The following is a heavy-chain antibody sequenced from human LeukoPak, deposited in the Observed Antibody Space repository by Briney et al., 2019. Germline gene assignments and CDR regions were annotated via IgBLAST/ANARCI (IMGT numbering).Heavy chain of an antibody. J-gene: IGHJ4*02. CDR3: ATGFQGSWIQLRAGVPFDY. CDR2: FDPEDGET. Sequence: ASVKVSCKVSGYTLTELSMHWVRQAPGKGLEWMGGFDPEDGETIYAQKFQGRVTMTEDTSTDTAYMELSSLRSEDTAVYYCATGFQGSWIQLRAGVPFDYWGQGTLVTVSS. D-gene: IGHD5-18*01. V-gene: IGHV1-24*01. CDR1: GYTLTELS.